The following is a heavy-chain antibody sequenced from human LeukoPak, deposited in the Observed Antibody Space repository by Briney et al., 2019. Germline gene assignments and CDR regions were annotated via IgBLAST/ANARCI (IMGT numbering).Heavy chain of an antibody. CDR1: GYTFTGHY. D-gene: IGHD3-9*01. CDR2: INPNSGGT. Sequence: ASVKVSCKASGYTFTGHYTHWVRQAPGQGLEWMGWINPNSGGTNYAQKFQGRVTMTRDTSISTAYMELSRLRSDDTAVYYCAKVATIFSPADVWGQGTTVTVSS. CDR3: AKVATIFSPADV. V-gene: IGHV1-2*02. J-gene: IGHJ6*02.